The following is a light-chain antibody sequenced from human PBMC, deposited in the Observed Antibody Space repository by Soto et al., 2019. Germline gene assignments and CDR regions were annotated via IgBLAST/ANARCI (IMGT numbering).Light chain of an antibody. CDR2: EVS. CDR1: SSDIGAYNS. V-gene: IGLV2-14*01. J-gene: IGLJ2*01. Sequence: QSVLTQPASVSGSPGQSITISCTGTSSDIGAYNSVSWYQQHPGKAPKLMIYEVSNRPSGVSNRFSASKSDNTASLTISGLQAEDEADYYCGSRTTSNPDVFGAGTKLTVL. CDR3: GSRTTSNPDV.